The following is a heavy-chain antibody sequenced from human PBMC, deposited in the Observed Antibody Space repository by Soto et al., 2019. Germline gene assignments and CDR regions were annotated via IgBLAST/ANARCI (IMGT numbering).Heavy chain of an antibody. CDR2: IYYSGST. CDR1: GGSISSYY. Sequence: QVQLQESGPGLVKPSETLSLTCTVSGGSISSYYWSWIRQPPGQGLEWIGYIYYSGSTNYNPSLKRRVTISVDTSKNQFSLKLSSVTAADTAVYYCARGRYCSGGSCYSARYWYFDLWGRGTLVTVSS. CDR3: ARGRYCSGGSCYSARYWYFDL. D-gene: IGHD2-15*01. V-gene: IGHV4-59*01. J-gene: IGHJ2*01.